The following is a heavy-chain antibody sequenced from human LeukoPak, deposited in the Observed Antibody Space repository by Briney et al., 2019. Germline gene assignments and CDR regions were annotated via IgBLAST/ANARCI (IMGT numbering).Heavy chain of an antibody. CDR3: ARDRPRDFWSAYYAPVAFYI. CDR2: IYYSGST. V-gene: IGHV4-30-4*02. Sequence: SETLSLTCTVSGGSISSGDYYWSWIRQPPGKGLEWIGYIYYSGSTYYNPSLKSRVTISVDTSKNQFSLKLSSVTAADTAVYYCARDRPRDFWSAYYAPVAFYIWAQGTMVTVSS. J-gene: IGHJ3*02. CDR1: GGSISSGDYY. D-gene: IGHD3-3*01.